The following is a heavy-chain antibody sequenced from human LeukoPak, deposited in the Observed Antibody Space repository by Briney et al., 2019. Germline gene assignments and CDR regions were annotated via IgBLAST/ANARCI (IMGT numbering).Heavy chain of an antibody. CDR1: GGSIVSSDW. D-gene: IGHD6-19*01. CDR2: IYHSGIT. Sequence: PSETLSLTCPVSGGSIVSSDWWSWVRQPPGKGLEWIGEIYHSGITNYNPSLKSRLTISVDKSKNQFSLMLTSVTAADTAVYYCAREEGSSGWWAQYHWGQGTLVTVSS. V-gene: IGHV4-4*02. J-gene: IGHJ5*02. CDR3: AREEGSSGWWAQYH.